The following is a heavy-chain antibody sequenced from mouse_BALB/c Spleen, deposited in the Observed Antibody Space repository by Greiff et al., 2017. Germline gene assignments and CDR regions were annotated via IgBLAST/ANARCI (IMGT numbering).Heavy chain of an antibody. Sequence: EVQGVESGGGLVKPGGSLKLSCAASGFTFSSYTMSWVRQTPEKRLEWVAYISNGGGSTYYPDTVKGRFTISRDNAKNTLYLQMSSLKSEDTAMYYCARRTTATPYAMDYWGQGTSVTVSS. D-gene: IGHD1-2*01. CDR2: ISNGGGST. V-gene: IGHV5-12-2*01. J-gene: IGHJ4*01. CDR3: ARRTTATPYAMDY. CDR1: GFTFSSYT.